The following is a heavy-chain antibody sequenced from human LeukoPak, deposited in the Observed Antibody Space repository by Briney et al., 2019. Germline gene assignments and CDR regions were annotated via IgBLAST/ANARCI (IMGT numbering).Heavy chain of an antibody. CDR3: ARRGTDASFSFFDV. D-gene: IGHD1-1*01. J-gene: IGHJ3*01. Sequence: PGGSLRLSCAASGFTFTGYSMNWVRQAPGKGLEWVSYISGSSTTMYYADSVKGRFTISRDNAKNSLYLQMNSLRAEDTATYFCARRGTDASFSFFDVWGQGTMVTVSS. V-gene: IGHV3-48*04. CDR1: GFTFTGYS. CDR2: ISGSSTTM.